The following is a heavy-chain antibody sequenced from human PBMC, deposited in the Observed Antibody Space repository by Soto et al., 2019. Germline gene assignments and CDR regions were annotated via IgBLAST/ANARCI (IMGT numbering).Heavy chain of an antibody. J-gene: IGHJ6*02. Sequence: GASVKVSCKASGYTFTSYAMHWVRQAPGQRLEWMGWINPNSGGTNYAQKFQGWVTMTRDTSISTAYMELSRLRSDDTAVYYFARDRRHMWFGEVNYGMDVWGQGTTVTVSS. CDR3: ARDRRHMWFGEVNYGMDV. CDR1: GYTFTSYA. D-gene: IGHD3-10*01. V-gene: IGHV1-2*04. CDR2: INPNSGGT.